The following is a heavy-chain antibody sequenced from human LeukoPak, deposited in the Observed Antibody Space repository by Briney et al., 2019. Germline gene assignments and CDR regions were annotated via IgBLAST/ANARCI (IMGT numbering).Heavy chain of an antibody. CDR2: TYFRSKWYN. CDR1: GDSVSSNSAA. Sequence: SQTLSLTCAISGDSVSSNSAAWNWIRQSASRGLEWLGRTYFRSKWYNDYAVSVKSRITINPDTSKNQFSLQLNSVTPEDTAVYYCARELVVPAANYWYFDLWGRGTLVTVSS. V-gene: IGHV6-1*01. D-gene: IGHD2-2*01. CDR3: ARELVVPAANYWYFDL. J-gene: IGHJ2*01.